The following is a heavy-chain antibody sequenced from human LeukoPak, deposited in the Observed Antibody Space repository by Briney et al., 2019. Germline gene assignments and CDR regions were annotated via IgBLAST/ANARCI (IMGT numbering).Heavy chain of an antibody. V-gene: IGHV1-8*01. J-gene: IGHJ4*02. CDR2: MNPNTGRT. CDR3: ARLAQTPDYYSSGGYFYLGY. CDR1: RYTFTSYD. D-gene: IGHD3-22*01. Sequence: GASVKASCKASRYTFTSYDINWVREAAGQGLEWMGWMNPNTGRTGFAQKFQGRLTMTRDTSISTAYMELSSLRSDDTAVYYCARLAQTPDYYSSGGYFYLGYWGQGTPVTVSS.